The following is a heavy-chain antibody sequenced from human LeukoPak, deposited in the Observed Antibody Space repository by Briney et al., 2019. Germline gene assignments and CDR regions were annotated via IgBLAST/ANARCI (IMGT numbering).Heavy chain of an antibody. V-gene: IGHV1-69*06. D-gene: IGHD6-13*01. CDR3: ARDACPYSSSCHMDV. Sequence: ASVKVSCKASGGTFSSYAISWVRQAPGQGLEWMGGIIPIFGTANYAQKFQGRVTITADKSTSTAYMELSSLRSDDTAVYYCARDACPYSSSCHMDVWGKGTTVTVSS. CDR2: IIPIFGTA. J-gene: IGHJ6*04. CDR1: GGTFSSYA.